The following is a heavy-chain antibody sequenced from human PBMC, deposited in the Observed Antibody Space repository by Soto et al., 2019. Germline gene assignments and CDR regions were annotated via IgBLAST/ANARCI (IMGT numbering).Heavy chain of an antibody. J-gene: IGHJ3*01. CDR1: GYTFTGNY. CDR2: INPNSGGT. Sequence: ASVKVSCKASGYTFTGNYMHWVRQAPGQGLEWMGRINPNSGGTNYAQKFQGRVTMTRDTSISTAYMELSRLRSDDTAVYYCAREDIVVAPVVIAVRAFDVWGQGTMVTVSS. V-gene: IGHV1-2*06. D-gene: IGHD2-2*02. CDR3: AREDIVVAPVVIAVRAFDV.